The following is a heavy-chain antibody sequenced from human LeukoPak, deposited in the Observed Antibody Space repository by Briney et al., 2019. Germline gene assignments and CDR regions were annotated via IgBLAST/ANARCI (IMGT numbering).Heavy chain of an antibody. V-gene: IGHV3-23*01. CDR3: VRGYSYGWFDP. J-gene: IGHJ5*02. D-gene: IGHD5-18*01. CDR2: ISGSGGST. CDR1: GFTFSSYA. Sequence: GGSLRLSCAASGFTFSSYAMSWVRQAPGKGLEWVSAISGSGGSTYYADSVKGRFTISRDNSKNTLYLQMNSLRAEDTAVYYCVRGYSYGWFDPWGQGTLVTVSS.